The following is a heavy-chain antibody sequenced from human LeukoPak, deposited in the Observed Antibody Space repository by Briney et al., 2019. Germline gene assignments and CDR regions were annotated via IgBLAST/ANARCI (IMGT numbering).Heavy chain of an antibody. D-gene: IGHD6-13*01. Sequence: GGSLRLSCAASGFTFSSYWMHWVRQAPGKGLVWVSRINSDGSSTSYADSVKGRFTISRDNSKNTLYLQMNSLRAEDTAVYYCAKTLEPQQLVPPTFDYWGQGTLVTVSS. CDR1: GFTFSSYW. V-gene: IGHV3-74*01. CDR3: AKTLEPQQLVPPTFDY. CDR2: INSDGSST. J-gene: IGHJ4*02.